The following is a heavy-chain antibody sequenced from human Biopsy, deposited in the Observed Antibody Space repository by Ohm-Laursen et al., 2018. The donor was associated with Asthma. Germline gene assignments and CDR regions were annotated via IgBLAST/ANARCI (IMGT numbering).Heavy chain of an antibody. Sequence: SVKVSCNASGGTFSSYAISWVRQAPGQGLEWMGGIIPIFGTANYAQKFQGRVTITADESTSTAYMELSSLRSEDTAVYYCATFPYGDYLPLDYWGQGTLVTVSS. CDR3: ATFPYGDYLPLDY. V-gene: IGHV1-69*13. CDR2: IIPIFGTA. J-gene: IGHJ4*02. D-gene: IGHD4-17*01. CDR1: GGTFSSYA.